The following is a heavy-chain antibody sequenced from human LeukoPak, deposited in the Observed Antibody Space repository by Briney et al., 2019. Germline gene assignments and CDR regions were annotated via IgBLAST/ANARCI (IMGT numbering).Heavy chain of an antibody. CDR1: GGLISISTYY. J-gene: IGHJ5*02. CDR2: IYYSGTT. CDR3: ARDQEGCSSTSCYNNWFDP. Sequence: SETLSLTCTVSGGLISISTYYWGWIRQPPGKGLEWIGSIYYSGTTHYNPSLKSRVTIAVDTSKNQFSLKLISVTAADTAVYYCARDQEGCSSTSCYNNWFDPWGQGTLVTVSS. D-gene: IGHD2-2*01. V-gene: IGHV4-39*07.